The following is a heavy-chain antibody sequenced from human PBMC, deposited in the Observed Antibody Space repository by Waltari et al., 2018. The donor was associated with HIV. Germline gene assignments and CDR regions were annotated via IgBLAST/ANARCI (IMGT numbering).Heavy chain of an antibody. D-gene: IGHD2-15*01. CDR3: TTRSRPSYYFGLDV. CDR2: IKSKTVPGTST. V-gene: IGHV3-15*01. J-gene: IGHJ6*02. Sequence: EVQLVESGGGLVTPGESLRLSCAASGFTFTNAWMTWVRQAPGKGPWWGGHIKSKTVPGTSTDYAAPVKDRVIISRDDSKNTLYLQMNSLKIEDTAVYYCTTRSRPSYYFGLDVWGQGTTVTVSS. CDR1: GFTFTNAW.